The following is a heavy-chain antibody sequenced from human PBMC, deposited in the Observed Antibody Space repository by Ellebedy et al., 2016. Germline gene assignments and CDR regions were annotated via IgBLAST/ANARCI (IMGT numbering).Heavy chain of an antibody. CDR1: GYSLSKLS. J-gene: IGHJ4*02. CDR2: FDPKEGET. D-gene: IGHD2/OR15-2a*01. V-gene: IGHV1-24*01. CDR3: ATGLLYGFDF. Sequence: ASVKVSCKVSGYSLSKLSMHWVRQTPGKGLEWMGGFDPKEGETIYAQKFQGRVTMTEDTSTDTAYMELNSLRSEDTAVYHCATGLLYGFDFWGQGTLVTVSS.